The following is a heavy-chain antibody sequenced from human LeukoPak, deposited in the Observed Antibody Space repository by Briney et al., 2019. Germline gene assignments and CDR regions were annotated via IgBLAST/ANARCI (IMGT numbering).Heavy chain of an antibody. CDR1: GYIFTSYD. CDR3: ATSGYSDYGYFDY. D-gene: IGHD5-12*01. Sequence: WASVKVSCKASGYIFTSYDINWVRQAPGQGLEWMGWINPNSGGTNYAQKFQGRVTMTRDTSISTAYMELNRLRSDDTAMYYCATSGYSDYGYFDYWGQGTLVTVSS. CDR2: INPNSGGT. J-gene: IGHJ4*02. V-gene: IGHV1-2*02.